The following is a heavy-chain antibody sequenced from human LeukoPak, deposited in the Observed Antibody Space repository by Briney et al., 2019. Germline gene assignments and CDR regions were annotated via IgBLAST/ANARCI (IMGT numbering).Heavy chain of an antibody. CDR1: GFTFSSYA. CDR2: ISYDGSNK. D-gene: IGHD4-17*01. Sequence: GRSLRLSCAASGFTFSSYAMHWVRQAPGKGLEWVAVISYDGSNKYYADSVKGRFTISRDNSKNTLYLQMNSLRAEDTAVYYCARGGRDYGDYSYYFDYWGQGTLVTVSS. V-gene: IGHV3-30-3*01. CDR3: ARGGRDYGDYSYYFDY. J-gene: IGHJ4*02.